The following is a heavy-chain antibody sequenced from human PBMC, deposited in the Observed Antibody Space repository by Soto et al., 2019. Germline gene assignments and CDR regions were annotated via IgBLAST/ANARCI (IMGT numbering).Heavy chain of an antibody. CDR3: ARDFGSGRGVFDY. J-gene: IGHJ4*02. CDR1: GGSISSGGYY. Sequence: SETLSLTCTVSGGSISSGGYYWSWIRQHPGKGLEWIGYIYYSGSTYYNPSLKSRVTISVDTSKNQFSLKLSSVTAADTAVHYCARDFGSGRGVFDYWGQGTLVTVSS. D-gene: IGHD3-10*01. V-gene: IGHV4-31*02. CDR2: IYYSGST.